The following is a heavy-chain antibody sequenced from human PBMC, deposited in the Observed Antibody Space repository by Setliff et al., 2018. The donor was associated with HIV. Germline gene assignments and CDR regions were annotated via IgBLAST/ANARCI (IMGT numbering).Heavy chain of an antibody. CDR1: GGSISSYY. CDR2: IYTSGST. D-gene: IGHD3-16*01. V-gene: IGHV4-4*08. J-gene: IGHJ4*02. Sequence: PSETLSLTCTVSGGSISSYYWSWIRQPPGKGLEWIGYIYTSGSTNYNPSLKSRVTISVDTSKNQFSLKLSSVTAADTAVYYCARNIPGLRTYAGWGQGTLVTVSS. CDR3: ARNIPGLRTYAG.